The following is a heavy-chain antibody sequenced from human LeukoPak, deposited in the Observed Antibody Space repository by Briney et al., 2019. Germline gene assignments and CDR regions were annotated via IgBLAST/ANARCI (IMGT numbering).Heavy chain of an antibody. J-gene: IGHJ6*02. CDR2: ISYDGINK. Sequence: PGRSLRRSCAASGFTFSSYGIHWVRQAPGKGLEWVAVISYDGINKYYAESVKGRFTISRDNSKNTLYLQMNSLRAEDTAVYYCAKDGQKYYYYGMDVWGQGTTVTVSS. CDR3: AKDGQKYYYYGMDV. V-gene: IGHV3-30*18. CDR1: GFTFSSYG.